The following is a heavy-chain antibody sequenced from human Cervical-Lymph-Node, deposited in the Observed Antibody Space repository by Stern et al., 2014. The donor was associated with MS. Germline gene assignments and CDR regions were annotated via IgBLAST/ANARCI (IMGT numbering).Heavy chain of an antibody. Sequence: QVQLVESGGGVVQPGRSLRLSCAASGFTFSSYTMHWVRQAPGKGLEWVAVISYDGNSKFYADSVKGRFTISRDNSKNTLFPQMNSLRTEDTAVYYCARDGRSVWGQGTLVTVSS. V-gene: IGHV3-30-3*01. CDR2: ISYDGNSK. CDR3: ARDGRSV. J-gene: IGHJ4*02. CDR1: GFTFSSYT.